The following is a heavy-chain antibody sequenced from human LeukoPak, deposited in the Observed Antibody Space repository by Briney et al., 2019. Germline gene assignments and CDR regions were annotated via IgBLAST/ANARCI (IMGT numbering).Heavy chain of an antibody. CDR1: GGSFSGYY. Sequence: TSETLSLTCAVYGGSFSGYYWSWIRQPPGKGLEWIGEINHSGSTNYNPSLKSRVTISVDTSKNQLSLKLSSVTAADTAVYYCASPGDFSSGWYRFDYWGQGTLVTVSS. D-gene: IGHD6-19*01. CDR2: INHSGST. V-gene: IGHV4-34*01. J-gene: IGHJ4*02. CDR3: ASPGDFSSGWYRFDY.